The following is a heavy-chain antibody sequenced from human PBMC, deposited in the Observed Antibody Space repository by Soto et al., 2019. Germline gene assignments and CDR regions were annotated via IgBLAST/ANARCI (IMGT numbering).Heavy chain of an antibody. CDR1: GFTFSSYW. CDR2: INSDGSST. J-gene: IGHJ6*02. CDR3: ARVVYYYDSYGMDV. V-gene: IGHV3-74*01. D-gene: IGHD3-22*01. Sequence: PGGSLRLSCAASGFTFSSYWMHWVRQAPGKGLVWVSRINSDGSSTSYADSVKGRFTISSDNAKNTLYLQMNSLRAEDTAVYYCARVVYYYDSYGMDVWGQGTTVTVSS.